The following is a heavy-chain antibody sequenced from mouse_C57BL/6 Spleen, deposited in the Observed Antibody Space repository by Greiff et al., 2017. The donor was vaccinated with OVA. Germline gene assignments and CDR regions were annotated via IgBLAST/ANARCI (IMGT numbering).Heavy chain of an antibody. J-gene: IGHJ3*01. CDR1: GYTFTSYW. CDR2: IYPGSGST. V-gene: IGHV1-55*01. D-gene: IGHD1-1*02. CDR3: ARYYYGYPRFAG. Sequence: QVQLQQPGAELVKPGASVKMSCKASGYTFTSYWITWVKQRPGQGLEWIGDIYPGSGSTNYNEKFKSKATLTVDTSSSTAYMQLSSLTSEDSAVYYCARYYYGYPRFAGWGKGTLVTVAA.